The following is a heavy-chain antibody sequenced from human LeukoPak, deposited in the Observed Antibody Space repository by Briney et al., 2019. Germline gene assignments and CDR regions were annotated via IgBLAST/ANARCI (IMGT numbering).Heavy chain of an antibody. CDR3: ARGVEVAARYYFDY. CDR2: INPNSGGT. V-gene: IGHV1-2*04. Sequence: GASVKVSCKASGYTFTGYYMHWVRQAPGQGLEWMGWINPNSGGTNYAQKFQGWVTMTRDTSISTAYMELSRLRSDDTAVYYCARGVEVAARYYFDYWGQGTLVTVSS. D-gene: IGHD6-19*01. J-gene: IGHJ4*02. CDR1: GYTFTGYY.